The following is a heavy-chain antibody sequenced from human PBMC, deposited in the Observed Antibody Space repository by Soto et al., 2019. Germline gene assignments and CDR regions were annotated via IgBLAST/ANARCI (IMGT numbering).Heavy chain of an antibody. D-gene: IGHD2-15*01. CDR2: ISGSGGSI. CDR1: GFTFSTYA. J-gene: IGHJ6*02. CDR3: VKGWWKGDV. V-gene: IGHV3-23*01. Sequence: EVQLLESGGGLVQPGGSLRLSCAASGFTFSTYAMNWVRQAPGNGLEWVSAISGSGGSIHYADSVKGRFTISRDNSKNTLYLQMNSPRDEDTAVYHCVKGWWKGDVWGQGTTVTVSS.